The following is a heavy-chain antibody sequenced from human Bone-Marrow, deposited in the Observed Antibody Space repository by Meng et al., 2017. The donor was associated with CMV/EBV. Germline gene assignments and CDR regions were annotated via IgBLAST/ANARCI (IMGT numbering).Heavy chain of an antibody. Sequence: SETLSLTCAVYGGSFSGYYWSWIRQPPGKGLEWIGDINHSGSSKYNPSLKSRVTISVDTSKNQFSLKLSSVTAADTALYYCAREALFTKGGNDVFDIWGQGTMVTVSS. J-gene: IGHJ3*02. D-gene: IGHD1-1*01. V-gene: IGHV4-34*01. CDR2: INHSGSS. CDR3: AREALFTKGGNDVFDI. CDR1: GGSFSGYY.